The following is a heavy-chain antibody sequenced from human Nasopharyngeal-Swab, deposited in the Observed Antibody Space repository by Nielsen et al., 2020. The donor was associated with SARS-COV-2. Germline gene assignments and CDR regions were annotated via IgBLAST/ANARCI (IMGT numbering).Heavy chain of an antibody. Sequence: GGSLRLSCAPSEFTLSSYWMHWVRQAPGKGLVWVSRINPDGSTTNYADSMQGRFTTSRDNARDTLYLHLYSLRDDDSAVYSCATAGNYRFDNWGQGTLVTVSS. CDR2: INPDGSTT. CDR1: EFTLSSYW. J-gene: IGHJ4*02. V-gene: IGHV3-74*01. D-gene: IGHD1-1*01. CDR3: ATAGNYRFDN.